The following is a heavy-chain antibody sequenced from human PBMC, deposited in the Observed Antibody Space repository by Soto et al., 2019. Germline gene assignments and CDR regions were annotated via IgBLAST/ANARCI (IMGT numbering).Heavy chain of an antibody. Sequence: QVQLVQSGAEVKKPGSSVKVSCTASGGTFSSYAISWVRQAPGQGLEWMGGIIPIFGTANYAQKFQGRVTITADESTSTAYMELSSLRSEDTAVYYCARDRGYDFWSGFHFDPWGQGTLVTVSS. CDR3: ARDRGYDFWSGFHFDP. J-gene: IGHJ5*02. D-gene: IGHD3-3*01. V-gene: IGHV1-69*01. CDR1: GGTFSSYA. CDR2: IIPIFGTA.